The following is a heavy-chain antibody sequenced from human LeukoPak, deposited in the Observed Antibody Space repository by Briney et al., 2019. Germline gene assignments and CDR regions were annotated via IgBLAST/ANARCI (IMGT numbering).Heavy chain of an antibody. Sequence: PSQTLSLTCTVSGGSISSGDYYWSWIRQPPGKGLEWIGYIYYSGSTYYNPSLKSRVTISVDTSKNQFSLKLSSVTAADTAVYYCARAVGAMNWFDPWGQGTLVTVSS. CDR1: GGSISSGDYY. V-gene: IGHV4-30-4*01. CDR2: IYYSGST. J-gene: IGHJ5*02. D-gene: IGHD1-26*01. CDR3: ARAVGAMNWFDP.